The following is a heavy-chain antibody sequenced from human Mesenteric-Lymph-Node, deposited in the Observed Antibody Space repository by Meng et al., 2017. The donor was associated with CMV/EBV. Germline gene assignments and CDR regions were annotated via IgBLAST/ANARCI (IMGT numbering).Heavy chain of an antibody. CDR2: IVPILGRA. Sequence: SSAISWVRQAPGQGLEWMGGIVPILGRANYAQKLQGRVTFTADKSTSTAYMELSSLRSEDTAVYYCARGSGGPIVRGVIIENYYFDYWGQGTLVTVSS. CDR3: ARGSGGPIVRGVIIENYYFDY. J-gene: IGHJ4*02. D-gene: IGHD3-10*01. V-gene: IGHV1-69*10. CDR1: SSA.